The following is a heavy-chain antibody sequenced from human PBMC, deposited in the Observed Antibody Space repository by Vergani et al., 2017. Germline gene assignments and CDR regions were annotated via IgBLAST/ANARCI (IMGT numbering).Heavy chain of an antibody. CDR2: ISWNSGSI. CDR3: AKDISGYYDSSGYYNY. CDR1: GFTFDDYA. V-gene: IGHV3-9*01. Sequence: LEESGGGSVKPGGSLRLSCAASGFTFDDYAMHWVRQAPGKGLEWVSGISWNSGSIGYADSVKGRFTISRDNAKNSLYLQMNSLRAEDTALYYCAKDISGYYDSSGYYNYWGQGTLVTVSS. J-gene: IGHJ4*02. D-gene: IGHD3-22*01.